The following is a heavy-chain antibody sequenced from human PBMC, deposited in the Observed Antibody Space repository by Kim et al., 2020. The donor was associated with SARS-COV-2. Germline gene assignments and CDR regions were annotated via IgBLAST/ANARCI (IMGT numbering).Heavy chain of an antibody. CDR3: ARDTAAAMDV. V-gene: IGHV3-72*01. CDR2: T. Sequence: TTYAPSVRGRLTDSRDDSKNSLYLQMNSLKSEDTAVYYCARDTAAAMDVWGQGTTVTVSS. D-gene: IGHD6-25*01. J-gene: IGHJ6*02.